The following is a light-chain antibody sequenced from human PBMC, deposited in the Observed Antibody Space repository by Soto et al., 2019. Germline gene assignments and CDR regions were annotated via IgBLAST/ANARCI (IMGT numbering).Light chain of an antibody. CDR3: QQNGRSPRT. CDR1: QSVSSSN. CDR2: GTS. V-gene: IGKV3-20*01. Sequence: EVVLTQSPGTLSLSPGERVTLSCRASQSVSSSNLAWYQQKPGQAPRLLIYGTSSRATGIPDRFSGSGSGTDFTLTISRLEPEDFAVYYCQQNGRSPRTFGQGTKLEI. J-gene: IGKJ2*01.